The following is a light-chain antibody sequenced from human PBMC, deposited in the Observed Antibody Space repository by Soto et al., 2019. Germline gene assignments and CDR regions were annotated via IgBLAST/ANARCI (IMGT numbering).Light chain of an antibody. CDR1: SYNIGAGYD. Sequence: QSVLTQPPSVSGAPGQRVTISCTGRSYNIGAGYDVHWYQQLPGTAPKLLLYGNSNRPSGVPDRFSGSKSGTSASLAITGLRAEDEADYDCQSYDSSLSGWVFCGGTKLTVL. V-gene: IGLV1-40*01. J-gene: IGLJ3*02. CDR3: QSYDSSLSGWV. CDR2: GNS.